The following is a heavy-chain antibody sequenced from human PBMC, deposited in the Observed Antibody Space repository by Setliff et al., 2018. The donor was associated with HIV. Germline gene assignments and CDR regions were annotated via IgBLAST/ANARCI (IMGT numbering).Heavy chain of an antibody. CDR1: GGSISSYY. V-gene: IGHV4-59*08. D-gene: IGHD3-22*01. J-gene: IGHJ4*02. CDR3: ARGRKGYDSSGYHPGSDYFDY. Sequence: LSLTCTVSGGSISSYYWSWIRQPPGKGLEWIGYIYYSGSTNYNPSLKSRVTISVDTSKNQFSLKLSSVTAADTAVYYCARGRKGYDSSGYHPGSDYFDYWGQGTLVTVSS. CDR2: IYYSGST.